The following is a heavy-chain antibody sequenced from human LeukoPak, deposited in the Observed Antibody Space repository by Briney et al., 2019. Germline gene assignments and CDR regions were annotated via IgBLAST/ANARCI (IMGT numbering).Heavy chain of an antibody. CDR1: GFTFSSYA. V-gene: IGHV3-30-3*01. CDR3: ARDPNYGDYSFADY. J-gene: IGHJ4*02. Sequence: PGGSLRLSCAASGFTFSSYAMHWVRQAPGKGLEWVAVISYDGSNKYYADSVKGRFTISRDNSKNTLYLQMNSLRAEDTAVYYCARDPNYGDYSFADYWGQGTLVTVSS. CDR2: ISYDGSNK. D-gene: IGHD4-17*01.